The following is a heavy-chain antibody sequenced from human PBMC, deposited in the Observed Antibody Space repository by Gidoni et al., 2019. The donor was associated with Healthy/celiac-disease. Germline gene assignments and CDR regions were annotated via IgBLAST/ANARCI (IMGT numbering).Heavy chain of an antibody. D-gene: IGHD3-22*01. J-gene: IGHJ4*02. CDR3: AKDGDYYDSSGYSLGEDY. Sequence: EVQLLESGGGLVQPGGSLRLSCAPPGFTFSRYAMSWVRQAPGKGLEWVSAISGSGGSTYYADSVKGRFTISRDNSKNTLYLQMNSLRAEDTAVYYCAKDGDYYDSSGYSLGEDYWGQGTLVTVSS. V-gene: IGHV3-23*01. CDR2: ISGSGGST. CDR1: GFTFSRYA.